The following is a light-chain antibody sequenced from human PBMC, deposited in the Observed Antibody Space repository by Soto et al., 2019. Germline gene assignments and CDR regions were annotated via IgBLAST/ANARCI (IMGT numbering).Light chain of an antibody. J-gene: IGKJ4*01. CDR1: QDIIAY. Sequence: IKVNQYPSALPPSVGDSRTLTFQASQDIIAYLNWYQQKPGKAPKLLIYDASNLETGVPSRFSGSGSGTDFTFTISSLPPEDIATYYCQHYDNLPTFGGGTKVDIK. CDR2: DAS. V-gene: IGKV1-33*01. CDR3: QHYDNLPT.